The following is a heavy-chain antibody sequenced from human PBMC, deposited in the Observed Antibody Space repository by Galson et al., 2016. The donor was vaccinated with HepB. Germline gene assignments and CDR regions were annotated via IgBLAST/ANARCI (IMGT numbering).Heavy chain of an antibody. D-gene: IGHD3-3*01. J-gene: IGHJ6*02. CDR1: EFTFSSYV. V-gene: IGHV3-23*01. CDR2: ISGNGGST. CDR3: AKEGTIFGAVPYGMDV. Sequence: SLRLSCAASEFTFSSYVMSWVRQAPGKGLEGVSTISGNGGSTYYADSVKGRFAISRDNSKNTLYLQMNSLRAEDTAVYYCAKEGTIFGAVPYGMDVWGQGTTVTVSS.